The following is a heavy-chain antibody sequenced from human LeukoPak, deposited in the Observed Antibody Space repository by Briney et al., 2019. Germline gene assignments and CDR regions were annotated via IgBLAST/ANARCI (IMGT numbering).Heavy chain of an antibody. CDR2: ISHSGST. V-gene: IGHV4-38-2*02. J-gene: IGHJ5*02. D-gene: IGHD1-14*01. Sequence: SETLSLTCTVSGYSISSGYYWGWIRQPPGKGLGWIGSISHSGSTYYNPSLKSRVTISVDTSKNQFSLKLRSVTAADTAVYYCARVTSRLGWFDPWGQGTLVTVSS. CDR3: ARVTSRLGWFDP. CDR1: GYSISSGYY.